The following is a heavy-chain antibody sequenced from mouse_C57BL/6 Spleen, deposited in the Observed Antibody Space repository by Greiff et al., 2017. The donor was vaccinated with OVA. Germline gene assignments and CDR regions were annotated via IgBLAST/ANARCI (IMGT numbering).Heavy chain of an antibody. CDR3: ARWQGRWYFDV. CDR2: IYPGDGDT. D-gene: IGHD3-3*01. Sequence: QVQLKESGPELVKPGASVKISCKASGYAFSSSWMNWVKQRPGKGLEWIGRIYPGDGDTNYNGKFKGKATLTADKSSSTAYMQLSSLTSEDSAVYYCARWQGRWYFDVWGTGTTVTVSS. J-gene: IGHJ1*03. CDR1: GYAFSSSW. V-gene: IGHV1-82*01.